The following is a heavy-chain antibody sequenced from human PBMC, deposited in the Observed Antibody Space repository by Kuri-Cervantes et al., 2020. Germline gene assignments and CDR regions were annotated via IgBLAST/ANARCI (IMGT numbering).Heavy chain of an antibody. CDR3: ARGGGRFLEWLFYRLDY. V-gene: IGHV3-64*01. CDR2: ISSNGGST. CDR1: GFTFSSYG. Sequence: GGSLRLSCAASGFTFSSYGMHWVRQAPGKGLVYVSAISSNGGSTYYANSVKGRFTISRDNSKNTLYLQMGSLRAEDMAVYYCARGGGRFLEWLFYRLDYWGQGTLVTVSS. D-gene: IGHD3-3*01. J-gene: IGHJ4*02.